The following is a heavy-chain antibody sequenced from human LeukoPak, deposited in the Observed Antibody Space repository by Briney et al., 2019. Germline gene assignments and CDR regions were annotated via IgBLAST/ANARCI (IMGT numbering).Heavy chain of an antibody. V-gene: IGHV3-74*03. CDR3: TRDRFYAMDA. J-gene: IGHJ6*02. CDR2: ITIDGSST. Sequence: GGSLRLSCVASGVTSRNSWMHWVRQAPGKGLVWVSRITIDGSSTTYADFVKGRFTISRDSAKNTLYLQMNSLRAEDTAVYYCTRDRFYAMDAWGQGTTVTV. CDR1: GVTSRNSW.